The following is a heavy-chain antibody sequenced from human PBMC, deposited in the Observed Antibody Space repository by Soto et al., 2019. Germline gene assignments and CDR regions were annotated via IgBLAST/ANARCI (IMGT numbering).Heavy chain of an antibody. CDR2: INSDGSTT. Sequence: EVQLVESGGGLVQPGGSLRLSCSASGFTLSTYWMHWVRQVPGKGLVWVSRINSDGSTTTYANSVKGRFTISRDKAKNTLYLQMNSLRAEDTAVYYCTRDFQDWGRGALVTVSS. CDR1: GFTLSTYW. CDR3: TRDFQD. J-gene: IGHJ4*02. V-gene: IGHV3-74*01.